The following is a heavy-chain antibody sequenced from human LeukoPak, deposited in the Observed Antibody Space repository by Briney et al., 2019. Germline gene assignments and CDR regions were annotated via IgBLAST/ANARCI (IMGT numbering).Heavy chain of an antibody. CDR1: GYTLTGYY. V-gene: IGHV1-2*06. CDR2: ISPNTGGT. Sequence: GASVKVACKASGYTLTGYYMHWVRQAPGQGLEWMGRISPNTGGTKYAQKFQGRVTLTRGTSISTAYLDLSNLTSADTAVYYCARDSVLGAKWGQGTLVTVSS. CDR3: ARDSVLGAK. D-gene: IGHD1-26*01. J-gene: IGHJ4*02.